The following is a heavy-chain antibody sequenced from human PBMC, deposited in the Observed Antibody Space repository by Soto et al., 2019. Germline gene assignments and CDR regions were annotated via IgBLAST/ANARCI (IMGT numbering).Heavy chain of an antibody. V-gene: IGHV3-23*01. Sequence: GGSLRLSCAASGFTFSTYAMSWVRQAPGKGLEWVSSISGSGVDTYYANSVKGRFTISRDNSKNTVYLQMNSLRVEDTDIYYRVGSNSWSKFDYWGQGTLVTVSS. CDR1: GFTFSTYA. CDR2: ISGSGVDT. J-gene: IGHJ4*02. D-gene: IGHD6-13*01. CDR3: VGSNSWSKFDY.